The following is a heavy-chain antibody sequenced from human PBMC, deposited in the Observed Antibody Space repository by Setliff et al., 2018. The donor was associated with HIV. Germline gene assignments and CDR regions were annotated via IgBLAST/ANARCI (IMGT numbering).Heavy chain of an antibody. CDR3: ARVNDILLGYWVGYFDY. J-gene: IGHJ4*02. D-gene: IGHD2-8*01. V-gene: IGHV1-2*06. Sequence: ASVKVSCKASGYTFTGYFIHWVRQAPGQGLEWMGRINPNSGGTNYAQKFRGRVTLTTDTSTSTAYMELRSLRSDDTAVYYCARVNDILLGYWVGYFDYWGQGTLVTVSS. CDR2: INPNSGGT. CDR1: GYTFTGYF.